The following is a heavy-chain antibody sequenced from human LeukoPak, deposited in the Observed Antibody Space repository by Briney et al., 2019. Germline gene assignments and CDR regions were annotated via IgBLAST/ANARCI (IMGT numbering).Heavy chain of an antibody. J-gene: IGHJ6*03. Sequence: SETLSLTCTVSGTSISSSAYYWGWIRQVPGKGLEWIGSIYYSETAYYNPSLESRVTISEDTSRSRFSLMLTSVTAADTAVYYCARQASDYYYYYMDVWGQGTTVIVAS. CDR3: ARQASDYYYYYMDV. CDR1: GTSISSSAYY. CDR2: IYYSETA. V-gene: IGHV4-39*01.